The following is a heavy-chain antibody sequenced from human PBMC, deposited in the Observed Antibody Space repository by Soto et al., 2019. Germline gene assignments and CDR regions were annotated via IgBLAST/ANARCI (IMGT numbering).Heavy chain of an antibody. V-gene: IGHV6-1*01. J-gene: IGHJ6*02. Sequence: SQTLSLTCAISGDSVSSNSAAWNWIRQSPSRGLEWLGRTYYRSKWYNDYAVSVKSRITINPDTSKNQFSLQPNSVTPEDTAVYYCARDGSVTGTDHYYYGMDVWGQGTTVTVSS. D-gene: IGHD1-7*01. CDR2: TYYRSKWYN. CDR3: ARDGSVTGTDHYYYGMDV. CDR1: GDSVSSNSAA.